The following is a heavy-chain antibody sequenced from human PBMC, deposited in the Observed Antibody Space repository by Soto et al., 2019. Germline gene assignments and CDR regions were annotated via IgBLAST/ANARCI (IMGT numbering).Heavy chain of an antibody. Sequence: GGSLRLSCTASGFMFSTYLMSWVRQAPGKGLEWVANIRQGGNEKFYVDSVKGRFTISRDNAKKSLYLQMNSLRAEDTAVYYCVGALTYEVPYYYYGMDVWGKGTKVTVSS. CDR2: IRQGGNEK. J-gene: IGHJ6*04. CDR3: VGALTYEVPYYYYGMDV. V-gene: IGHV3-7*01. CDR1: GFMFSTYL. D-gene: IGHD3-16*01.